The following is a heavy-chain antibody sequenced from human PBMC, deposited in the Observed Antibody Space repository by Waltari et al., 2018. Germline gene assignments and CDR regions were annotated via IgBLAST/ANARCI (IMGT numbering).Heavy chain of an antibody. V-gene: IGHV4-38-2*01. CDR3: ARGIAAAGFDY. D-gene: IGHD6-13*01. J-gene: IGHJ4*02. CDR1: GYSISSGSY. Sequence: QVQLQESGPGLVKPSETLSLTCAVSGYSISSGSYWGWIRQPPGKGLEWIGSIYHSGSTYYNPSLKSRVTISVDTSKNQFSLKLSSVTAADTAVYYCARGIAAAGFDYWGQGTLVTVSS. CDR2: IYHSGST.